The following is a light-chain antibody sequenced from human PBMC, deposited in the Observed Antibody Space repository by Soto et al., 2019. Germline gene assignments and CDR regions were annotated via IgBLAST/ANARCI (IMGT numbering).Light chain of an antibody. Sequence: QSALTQPASVSGSPGQSITISCTGTSSDVGSYNLVSWYQQYPGKAPKVMIYEDTKRPSGVSNRFSGSKSGNTASLTISGLQAEDEADYYCCSYAGSSILFGGGTKVTVL. J-gene: IGLJ2*01. V-gene: IGLV2-23*01. CDR3: CSYAGSSIL. CDR2: EDT. CDR1: SSDVGSYNL.